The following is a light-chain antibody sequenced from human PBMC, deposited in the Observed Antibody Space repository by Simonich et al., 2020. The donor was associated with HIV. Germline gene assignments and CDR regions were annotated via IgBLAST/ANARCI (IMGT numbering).Light chain of an antibody. Sequence: DIVMTQSPDSLAVSLGERATINCKSSQNVLSSSNNKNYLAWYQQKPGQPPKLLIYLASTRESGVPDRFSASGSGTDFTLSISSLQAEDVAVYYCQQYYSTPPTFGQGTKVEIK. V-gene: IGKV4-1*01. CDR1: QNVLSSSNNKNY. J-gene: IGKJ1*01. CDR2: LAS. CDR3: QQYYSTPPT.